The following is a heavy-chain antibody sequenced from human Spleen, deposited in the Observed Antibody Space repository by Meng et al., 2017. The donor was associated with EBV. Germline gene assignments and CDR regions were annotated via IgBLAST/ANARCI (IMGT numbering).Heavy chain of an antibody. CDR1: GGSISSTNW. CDR2: IYHSGNT. Sequence: QVQLQESGPGMVKPSGTLSLTCVVSGGSISSTNWWNWVRQPPGKGLEWIGEIYHSGNTNYNPSLKSRVTISLDKSKNQFSLNVSSVTAADTAVYYCAGSFQQNVVVPYWGQGTLVTVFS. V-gene: IGHV4-4*02. J-gene: IGHJ4*02. D-gene: IGHD2-2*01. CDR3: AGSFQQNVVVPY.